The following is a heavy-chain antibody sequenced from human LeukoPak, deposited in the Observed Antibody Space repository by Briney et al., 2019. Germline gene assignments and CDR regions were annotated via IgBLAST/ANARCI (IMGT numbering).Heavy chain of an antibody. CDR3: ARVLGLRLMAVVGSFGY. V-gene: IGHV1-2*02. Sequence: ASVKVSCKASGYTFTGYYMHWVRQAPGQGLEWMGWINPNSGGTNYAQKFQGRVTMTRDTSISTAYMELSRLRSDDTAVYYCARVLGLRLMAVVGSFGYWGQEPWSPSPQ. J-gene: IGHJ4*01. CDR1: GYTFTGYY. CDR2: INPNSGGT. D-gene: IGHD6-19*01.